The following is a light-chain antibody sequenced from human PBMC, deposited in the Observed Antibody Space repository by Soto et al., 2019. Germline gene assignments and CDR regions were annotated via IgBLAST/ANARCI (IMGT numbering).Light chain of an antibody. Sequence: EIVLTQSPGTLSLSPGERATLSCRASQSVSSSYLAWYQQKPGQAPRLLIYGASSRATVIPDRFSGSGSGTDFDLTISRLEPEDFAVYNCQQYGSSLYTFGQGKKLEIK. CDR1: QSVSSSY. J-gene: IGKJ2*01. CDR2: GAS. V-gene: IGKV3-20*01. CDR3: QQYGSSLYT.